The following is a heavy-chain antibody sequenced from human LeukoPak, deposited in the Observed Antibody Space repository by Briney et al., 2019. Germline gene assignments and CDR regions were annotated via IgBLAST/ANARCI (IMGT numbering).Heavy chain of an antibody. D-gene: IGHD1-26*01. Sequence: SVKGRFTISRDNAKNTLYLQMNSLRAEDTAVYYCLVMGYFDYWGQGTLVTVSS. J-gene: IGHJ4*02. V-gene: IGHV3-74*01. CDR3: LVMGYFDY.